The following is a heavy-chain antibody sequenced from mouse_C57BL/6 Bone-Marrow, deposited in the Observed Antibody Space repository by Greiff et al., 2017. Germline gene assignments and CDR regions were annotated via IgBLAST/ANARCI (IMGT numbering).Heavy chain of an antibody. J-gene: IGHJ1*03. CDR1: GYAFSSSW. CDR3: ANPSYGNYLYWYFDV. D-gene: IGHD2-10*01. Sequence: VQLVESGPELVKPGASVKISCKASGYAFSSSWMNWVKQRPGKGLEWIGRIYPGDGDTNYNGKFKGKATLTADKSSSTAYMQLSSLTSEDSAVYFCANPSYGNYLYWYFDVWGTGTTVTVSS. V-gene: IGHV1-82*01. CDR2: IYPGDGDT.